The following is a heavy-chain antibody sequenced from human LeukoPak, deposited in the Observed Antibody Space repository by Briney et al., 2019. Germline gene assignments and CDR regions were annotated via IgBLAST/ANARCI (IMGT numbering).Heavy chain of an antibody. CDR1: GFTFSSYV. Sequence: SGGSLRLSCAASGFTFSSYVMSWVRQAPGKGLEWVSSISGTSGNTYYADSVKGRFTISRDDSKNTLYLQMNSLRAEDTAIYYCAGRNTNCKCFDYWGQGTLVTVSS. V-gene: IGHV3-23*01. CDR2: ISGTSGNT. CDR3: AGRNTNCKCFDY. D-gene: IGHD2-2*01. J-gene: IGHJ4*02.